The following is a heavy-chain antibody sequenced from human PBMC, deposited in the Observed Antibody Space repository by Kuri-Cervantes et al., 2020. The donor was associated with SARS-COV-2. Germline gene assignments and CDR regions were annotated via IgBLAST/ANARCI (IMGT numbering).Heavy chain of an antibody. Sequence: GESLKISCGASGFSLTNYAIHWVREAPGKGQGWVSVIWYDGKNEYYAGAVNGRFNISRDTSKNTVSLHMNSLRAEDTAMYYCAMGAANSYMDVWGRGTTVTVSS. CDR1: GFSLTNYA. CDR3: AMGAANSYMDV. V-gene: IGHV3-33*08. J-gene: IGHJ6*03. D-gene: IGHD3-16*01. CDR2: IWYDGKNE.